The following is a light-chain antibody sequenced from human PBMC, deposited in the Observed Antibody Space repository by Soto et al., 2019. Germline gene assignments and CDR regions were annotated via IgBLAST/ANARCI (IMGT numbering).Light chain of an antibody. J-gene: IGKJ1*01. CDR3: QQYNNWPRT. CDR1: QSVSSD. V-gene: IGKV3-15*01. Sequence: ERVMTQSPATLSVSPGERATLSCRASQSVSSDLAWYHQKPGQAPRLLIYGASTRATGIPARFSGSGSGTEFTLTINSLQSEDFAVYYCQQYNNWPRTFGQGTKVDI. CDR2: GAS.